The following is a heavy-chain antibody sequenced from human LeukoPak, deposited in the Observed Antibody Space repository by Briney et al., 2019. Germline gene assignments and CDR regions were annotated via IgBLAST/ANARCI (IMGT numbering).Heavy chain of an antibody. CDR1: GGSISSSSYY. Sequence: SETLSLTCTVSGGSISSSSYYWGWIRQPPGKGLEWVGSIYYSGSTYYNPSLKSRVTISVDTSKNQFSLKLSSVTAADTAVYYCARQRVGCSSNSCSLDAFDMWGQGTMVTVSS. V-gene: IGHV4-39*07. J-gene: IGHJ3*02. D-gene: IGHD2-2*01. CDR3: ARQRVGCSSNSCSLDAFDM. CDR2: IYYSGST.